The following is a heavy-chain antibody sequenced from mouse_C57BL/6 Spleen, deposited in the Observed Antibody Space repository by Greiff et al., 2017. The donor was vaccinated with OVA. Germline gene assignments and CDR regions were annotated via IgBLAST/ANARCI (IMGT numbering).Heavy chain of an antibody. Sequence: VQLQQSGPELVKPGASVKISCKASGYAFSSSWMNWVKQRPGKGLEWIGRIYPGDGDTNYNGKFKGKATLTADKSSSTAYMQLSSLTSEDSAVYFCARWSNQYYFDYWGQGTTLTVSS. D-gene: IGHD2-4*01. CDR2: IYPGDGDT. CDR3: ARWSNQYYFDY. CDR1: GYAFSSSW. J-gene: IGHJ2*01. V-gene: IGHV1-82*01.